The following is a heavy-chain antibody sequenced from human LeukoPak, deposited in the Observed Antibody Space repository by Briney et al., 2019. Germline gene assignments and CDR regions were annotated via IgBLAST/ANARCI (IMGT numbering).Heavy chain of an antibody. CDR1: GGSISSYY. Sequence: SETLSLTCTVSGGSISSYYWSWIRQPPGKGLEWIGYIYYSGSTNYNPSLKSRVTISVDTSKYQFSLKLSSVTAADTAVYYCARENDILTGLYDYWGQGTLVTVSS. D-gene: IGHD3-9*01. CDR3: ARENDILTGLYDY. J-gene: IGHJ4*02. V-gene: IGHV4-59*01. CDR2: IYYSGST.